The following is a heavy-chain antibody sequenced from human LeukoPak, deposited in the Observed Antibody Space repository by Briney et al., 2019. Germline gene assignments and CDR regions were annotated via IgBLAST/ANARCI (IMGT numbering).Heavy chain of an antibody. J-gene: IGHJ4*02. V-gene: IGHV1-24*01. CDR1: GYTLTALS. D-gene: IGHD5-24*01. CDR3: ATGDGYPLSLRD. Sequence: ASVKVSCKVSGYTLTALSMHWVRQGHGEGLEWMGGFDRGDGETTYAQRFQGRVTMVEDTSTNTAYMELNSLRSEDTAMYYCATGDGYPLSLRDWGQGTLVTVSS. CDR2: FDRGDGET.